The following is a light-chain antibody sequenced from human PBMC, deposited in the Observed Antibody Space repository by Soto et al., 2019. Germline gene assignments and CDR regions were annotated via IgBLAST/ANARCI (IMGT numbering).Light chain of an antibody. CDR3: QQYVNLVT. CDR1: QDISNR. CDR2: DAS. V-gene: IGKV1-33*01. J-gene: IGKJ4*01. Sequence: DIQMTQSPSSLSASVGDRVTITCQASQDISNRLNWYQQKPGKAPKLLINDASNLEAGVPSRFSGSGSGTDFTFTISSLQPEDIATYYCQQYVNLVTFGVGTKLEIK.